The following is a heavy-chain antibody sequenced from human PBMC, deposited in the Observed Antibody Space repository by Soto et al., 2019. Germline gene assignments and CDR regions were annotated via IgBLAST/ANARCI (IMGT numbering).Heavy chain of an antibody. J-gene: IGHJ3*02. D-gene: IGHD1-26*01. CDR2: IIPIIGTA. Sequence: SVKVSCKASGGTFSSYAISWVRQAPGQGLEWKGGIIPIIGTANYAQKYQGRVTITADESTSTAYMELSSLRSEDTAVYYCARGATPDAFDIWGQGTMVTVSS. CDR1: GGTFSSYA. CDR3: ARGATPDAFDI. V-gene: IGHV1-69*13.